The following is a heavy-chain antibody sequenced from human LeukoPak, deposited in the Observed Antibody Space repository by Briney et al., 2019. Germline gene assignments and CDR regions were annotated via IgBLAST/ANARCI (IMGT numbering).Heavy chain of an antibody. D-gene: IGHD4-11*01. CDR2: ISSSSSYI. CDR3: ARGYSNQFDY. Sequence: GGSLRLSCAASGFTFSTYSMNWVRQAPGKGLEWVSSISSSSSYIYYADSVKGRFTISRDNAKNSMYLQMKSLRAEDTAVYYCARGYSNQFDYWGQGTLVTVSS. V-gene: IGHV3-21*01. J-gene: IGHJ4*02. CDR1: GFTFSTYS.